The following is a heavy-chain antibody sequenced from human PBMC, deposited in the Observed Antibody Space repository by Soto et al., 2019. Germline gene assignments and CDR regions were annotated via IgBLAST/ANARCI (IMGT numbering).Heavy chain of an antibody. Sequence: QVQLVESGGGVVQPGRSLTLSCAASGFSLNSYAMHWVRQAPGKGLEWVAVISYDGSNKFYGDAVKGRFTISRDSSKNTVYLQMDSLSTEDTAVYYCESDCSSHTCYRQGGMDVWGQGTTGTVSS. CDR3: ESDCSSHTCYRQGGMDV. V-gene: IGHV3-30-3*01. D-gene: IGHD2-2*02. J-gene: IGHJ6*02. CDR2: ISYDGSNK. CDR1: GFSLNSYA.